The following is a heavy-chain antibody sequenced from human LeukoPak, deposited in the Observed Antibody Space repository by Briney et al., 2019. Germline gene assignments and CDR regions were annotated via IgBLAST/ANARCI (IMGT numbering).Heavy chain of an antibody. CDR1: GFTFSSYA. D-gene: IGHD4-17*01. CDR2: ISGSGGST. V-gene: IGHV3-23*01. J-gene: IGHJ2*01. Sequence: QSGGSLRLSCAASGFTFSSYAMSWVRQAPGKGLEWVSAISGSGGSTYYADSVKGRFTISRDNSKNTLYLQMNSLRAEDTAVYYCAKVGPSKDYGDYWGRWYFDLWGRGTLVTVSS. CDR3: AKVGPSKDYGDYWGRWYFDL.